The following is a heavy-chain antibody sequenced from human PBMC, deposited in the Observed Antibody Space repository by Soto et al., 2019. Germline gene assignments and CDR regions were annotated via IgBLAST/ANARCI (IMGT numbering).Heavy chain of an antibody. CDR2: IYYSGST. V-gene: IGHV4-59*01. J-gene: IGHJ5*02. D-gene: IGHD3-3*01. CDR1: GGSISSYY. Sequence: SETLSLTCTVSGGSISSYYWSWIRQPPGKGLEWIGYIYYSGSTNYNPSLKSRVTISVDTSKNQFSLKLSSVTAADTAVYYCAIFHGFDGGFWSGYYNWFDPWGQGTLVTVSS. CDR3: AIFHGFDGGFWSGYYNWFDP.